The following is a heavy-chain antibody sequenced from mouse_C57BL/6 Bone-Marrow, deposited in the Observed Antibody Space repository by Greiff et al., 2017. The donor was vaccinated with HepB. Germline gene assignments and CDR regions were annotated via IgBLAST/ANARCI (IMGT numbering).Heavy chain of an antibody. CDR3: ARNYGNDWYFDV. V-gene: IGHV1-64*01. CDR2: IHPNSGST. D-gene: IGHD2-1*01. CDR1: GYTFTSYW. Sequence: VQLQQPGAELVKPGASVKLSCKASGYTFTSYWMHWVKQRPGQGLEWIGMIHPNSGSTNYNEKFKSMATLTVDKSSSTAYMQLSSLTSEDSAVYYCARNYGNDWYFDVWGTGTTVTVSS. J-gene: IGHJ1*03.